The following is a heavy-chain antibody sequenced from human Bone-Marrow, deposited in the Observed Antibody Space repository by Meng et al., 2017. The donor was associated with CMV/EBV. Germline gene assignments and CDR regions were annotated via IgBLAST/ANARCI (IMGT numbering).Heavy chain of an antibody. V-gene: IGHV3-23*01. J-gene: IGHJ1*01. CDR3: AKRRIAAAGDFQD. CDR2: VGDTGATT. CDR1: GFTFSSYA. D-gene: IGHD6-13*01. Sequence: GGSLRLTCAASGFTFSSYAMHWVRQAPGKGLEWVSAVGDTGATTKYADSVKGRFTISRDNSENTLYLQMNSLRAEDTAVYYCAKRRIAAAGDFQDWGQGTLVTVSS.